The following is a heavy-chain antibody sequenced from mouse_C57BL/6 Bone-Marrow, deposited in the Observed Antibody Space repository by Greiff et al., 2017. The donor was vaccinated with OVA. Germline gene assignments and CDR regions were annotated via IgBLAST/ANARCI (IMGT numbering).Heavy chain of an antibody. Sequence: QVQLQQSGAELARPGASVKLSCKASGYTFTSYGISWVKQRTGQGLEWIGEIYPRSGNTYYNEKFKGKATLTAYKSSSTAYMELRSLTSEDSAVYFCARDRFYSNYLDYWGQGTTLTVSS. CDR1: GYTFTSYG. CDR3: ARDRFYSNYLDY. V-gene: IGHV1-81*01. D-gene: IGHD2-5*01. CDR2: IYPRSGNT. J-gene: IGHJ2*01.